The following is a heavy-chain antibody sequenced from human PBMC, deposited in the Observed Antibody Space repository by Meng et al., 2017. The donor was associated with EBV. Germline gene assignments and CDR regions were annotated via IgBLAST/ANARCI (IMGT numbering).Heavy chain of an antibody. V-gene: IGHV1-3*01. CDR1: GYTFTSYA. J-gene: IGHJ4*02. D-gene: IGHD3-3*01. CDR3: ARSGATIFGVVIPTYYFDY. CDR2: INAGNGNT. Sequence: QGQLVRDGAEGKKPGASVKVSCKASGYTFTSYAMHWVRQAPGQRLEWMGWINAGNGNTKYSQKFQGRGTITRDTSASTAYMELSSLRSEDTAVYYCARSGATIFGVVIPTYYFDYWGQGTLVTVSS.